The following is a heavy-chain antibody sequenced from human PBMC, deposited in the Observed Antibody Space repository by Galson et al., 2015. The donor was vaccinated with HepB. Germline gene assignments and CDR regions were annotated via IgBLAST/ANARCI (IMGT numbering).Heavy chain of an antibody. D-gene: IGHD5-24*01. CDR1: GGTFSSYA. J-gene: IGHJ6*02. CDR2: IIPLLGIT. CDR3: ARREMATHYYYYGIDV. Sequence: SVKVSCKASGGTFSSYAISWVRQAPGQGLEWMGRIIPLLGITNYAQTLQGRVTMTTDTSKSTAYMELRSLRADDTAVYYCARREMATHYYYYGIDVWGQGTTVTVSS. V-gene: IGHV1-69*04.